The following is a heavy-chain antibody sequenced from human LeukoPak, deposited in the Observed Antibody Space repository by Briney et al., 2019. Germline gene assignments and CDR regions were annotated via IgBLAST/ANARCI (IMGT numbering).Heavy chain of an antibody. CDR1: GYTFTGYY. CDR3: ARPNYYDSSGYDY. J-gene: IGHJ4*02. V-gene: IGHV1-2*06. CDR2: INPNNGGT. D-gene: IGHD3-22*01. Sequence: ASVKVSCKASGYTFTGYYMHWVRQAPGQGLEWMGRINPNNGGTNYAQKFQGRVTMTGDTSISTAYMELSSLRSEDTAVYYCARPNYYDSSGYDYWGQGTLVTVSS.